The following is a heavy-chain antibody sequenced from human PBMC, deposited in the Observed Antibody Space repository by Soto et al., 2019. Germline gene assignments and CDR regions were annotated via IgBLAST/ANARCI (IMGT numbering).Heavy chain of an antibody. CDR3: ARDWGYGDYDPVYFQH. Sequence: QVQLQESGPGLVKPSQTLSLTCTVSVGSISSGGYYWSWIRQHPGKGLEWIGYIYYSGSTYYNPSLKSRVTISVDTSKNQFSLKLSSVTAADTAVYYCARDWGYGDYDPVYFQHWGQGTLVTVSS. CDR1: VGSISSGGYY. CDR2: IYYSGST. D-gene: IGHD4-17*01. J-gene: IGHJ1*01. V-gene: IGHV4-31*03.